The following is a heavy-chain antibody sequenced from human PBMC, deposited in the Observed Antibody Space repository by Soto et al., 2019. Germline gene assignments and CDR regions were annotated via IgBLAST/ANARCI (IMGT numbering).Heavy chain of an antibody. CDR1: GYTFTSYG. CDR3: ARDTSRGEYDY. J-gene: IGHJ4*02. V-gene: IGHV1-18*01. Sequence: QVQLVQSGAEVKKPGASVKVSCKASGYTFTSYGISWVRQAPGQGLEWMGWINFYNGNTNYAQKLQGRVTMTTDTSTSTAYLDLRSLRSDDTAVYFCARDTSRGEYDYWGQGTLVTVSS. D-gene: IGHD3-10*01. CDR2: INFYNGNT.